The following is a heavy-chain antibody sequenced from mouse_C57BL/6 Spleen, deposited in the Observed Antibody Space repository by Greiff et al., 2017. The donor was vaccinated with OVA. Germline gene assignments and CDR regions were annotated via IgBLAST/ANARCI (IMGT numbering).Heavy chain of an antibody. J-gene: IGHJ2*01. CDR3: ARRDDYDGYYFDY. CDR1: GYTFTDYY. Sequence: VQLQQSGPVLVKPGASVKMSCKASGYTFTDYYMNWVKQSHGKSLEWIGDINPYNGGTSYNQKFKGKATLTVDKSSSTAYMALNSLTSEDSAVYSCARRDDYDGYYFDYWGQGTTLTVSS. V-gene: IGHV1-19*01. CDR2: INPYNGGT. D-gene: IGHD2-4*01.